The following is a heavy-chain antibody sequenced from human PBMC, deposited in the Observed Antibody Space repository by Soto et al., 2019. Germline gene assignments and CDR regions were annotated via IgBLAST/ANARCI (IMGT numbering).Heavy chain of an antibody. Sequence: PGESLKISCRGSGYSFTSYWIGWVRQMPGKGLEWMGIIYPGDSDTRYSPSFQGQVTISADKSISTAYLQWSSLKASDTAMYYCARLYYYSNYYYYLDVWGKGTTVTVSS. CDR1: GYSFTSYW. V-gene: IGHV5-51*01. CDR3: ARLYYYSNYYYYLDV. CDR2: IYPGDSDT. D-gene: IGHD4-4*01. J-gene: IGHJ6*03.